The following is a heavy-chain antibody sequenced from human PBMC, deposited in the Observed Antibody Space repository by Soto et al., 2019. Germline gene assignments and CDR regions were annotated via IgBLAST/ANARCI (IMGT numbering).Heavy chain of an antibody. Sequence: SETLSLTCVLSGASFSDYTWSWVRQAPGGGLHWIGEVNRGGRTKYSPSLERRLTISVDPSRNQFSLKLSSVTAADTAVYYCARDRLPAAAGTSYYYYGMDVWGQGTTVTVSS. V-gene: IGHV4-34*01. CDR2: VNRGGRT. J-gene: IGHJ6*02. D-gene: IGHD6-13*01. CDR1: GASFSDYT. CDR3: ARDRLPAAAGTSYYYYGMDV.